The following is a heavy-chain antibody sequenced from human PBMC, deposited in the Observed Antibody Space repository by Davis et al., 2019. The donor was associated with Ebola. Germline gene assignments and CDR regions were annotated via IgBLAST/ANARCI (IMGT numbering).Heavy chain of an antibody. CDR3: ARGAEFSGYPLHY. CDR1: GFIFSDHY. Sequence: PGGSLRLSCAASGFIFSDHYMDWVRQAPGKGPEWVGRARNKPNKFITEYAPSVKGRFTISRDESQNSLYLQMNSLKTEDTAVYYCARGAEFSGYPLHYWGPGTLVTVSS. D-gene: IGHD5-12*01. CDR2: ARNKPNKFIT. V-gene: IGHV3-72*01. J-gene: IGHJ4*02.